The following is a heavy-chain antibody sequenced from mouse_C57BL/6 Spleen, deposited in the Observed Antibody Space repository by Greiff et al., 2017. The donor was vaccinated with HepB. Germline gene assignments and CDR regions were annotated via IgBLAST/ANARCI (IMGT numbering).Heavy chain of an antibody. J-gene: IGHJ3*01. V-gene: IGHV3-6*01. CDR3: ARDYYDFAY. Sequence: EVKLMESGPGLVKPSQSLSLTCSVTGYSITSGYYWNWIRQFPGNKLEWMGYISYDGSNNYNPSLKNRISITRDTSKNQFFLKLNSVTTEDTATYYCARDYYDFAYWGQGTLVTVSA. CDR1: GYSITSGYY. D-gene: IGHD1-1*01. CDR2: ISYDGSN.